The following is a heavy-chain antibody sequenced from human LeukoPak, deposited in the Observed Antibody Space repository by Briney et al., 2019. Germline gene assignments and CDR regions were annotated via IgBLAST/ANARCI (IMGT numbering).Heavy chain of an antibody. CDR3: ARQPMPIAVAPHFDY. D-gene: IGHD6-19*01. V-gene: IGHV6-1*01. Sequence: SQTLSLTCAISGDSVSSNSAAWNWIRQSPSRGLGWLGRTYYRSKWYNDYAVSVKSRITINPDTSKNQFSLQLNSVTPEDTAVYYCARQPMPIAVAPHFDYWGQGTLVTVSS. J-gene: IGHJ4*02. CDR1: GDSVSSNSAA. CDR2: TYYRSKWYN.